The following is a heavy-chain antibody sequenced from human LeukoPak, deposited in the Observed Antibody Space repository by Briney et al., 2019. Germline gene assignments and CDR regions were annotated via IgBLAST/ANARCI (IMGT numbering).Heavy chain of an antibody. CDR2: IYYSGST. D-gene: IGHD6-13*01. Sequence: PSETLSLTCTVSGGSISSSSYYWGWIRQPPGKGLEWIGSIYYSGSTYYNPSLKSRVTISVDTSKNQFSLKLSSVTAADTAVYYCARLRQQLVFNWFDPWGQGTLVTASS. J-gene: IGHJ5*02. CDR1: GGSISSSSYY. CDR3: ARLRQQLVFNWFDP. V-gene: IGHV4-39*07.